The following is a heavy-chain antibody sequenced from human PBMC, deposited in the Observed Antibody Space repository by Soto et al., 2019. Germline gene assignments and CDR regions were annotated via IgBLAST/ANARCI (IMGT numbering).Heavy chain of an antibody. CDR2: IDNRGESI. CDR3: ARVTGTTYYYYGMDV. D-gene: IGHD1-7*01. J-gene: IGHJ6*02. CDR1: GFIFSDYG. V-gene: IGHV3-23*01. Sequence: GGSLRLSCAASGFIFSDYGISWVRQAPGKGPEWVSAIDNRGESIYYADSVKGRLTISRDNSKNTVYLQMSSLRAEDTATYYCARVTGTTYYYYGMDVWGQGTTVTVSS.